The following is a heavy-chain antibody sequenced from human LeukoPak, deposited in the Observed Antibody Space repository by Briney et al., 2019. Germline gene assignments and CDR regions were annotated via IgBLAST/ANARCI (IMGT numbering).Heavy chain of an antibody. Sequence: GGSLRLSCAASGFTFDDHGMHWVRQAPGKGLEWVSGISWSSGIIGYADSVKGRFTTSRDNAKNSLYLQMDSLRAEDTALYYCAKDTGRPTDAITMEDNAFDIWGQGTMVTVSS. CDR2: ISWSSGII. D-gene: IGHD3-3*01. J-gene: IGHJ3*02. V-gene: IGHV3-9*01. CDR3: AKDTGRPTDAITMEDNAFDI. CDR1: GFTFDDHG.